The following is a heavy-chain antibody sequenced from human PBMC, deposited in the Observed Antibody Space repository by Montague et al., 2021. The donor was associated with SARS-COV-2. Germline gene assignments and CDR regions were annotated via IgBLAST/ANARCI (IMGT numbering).Heavy chain of an antibody. Sequence: SETLSLTCAVYGVSFSGYYWTWVRQPPGKGLEWIGEINHSGSTNYNPSLKSRVTISVDTSKNQFSLKLSSVTAADTAVYYCARGRTGTTFYYYYYYGMDVWGQGTTVTVSS. CDR3: ARGRTGTTFYYYYYYGMDV. CDR1: GVSFSGYY. CDR2: INHSGST. V-gene: IGHV4-34*01. J-gene: IGHJ6*02. D-gene: IGHD1-7*01.